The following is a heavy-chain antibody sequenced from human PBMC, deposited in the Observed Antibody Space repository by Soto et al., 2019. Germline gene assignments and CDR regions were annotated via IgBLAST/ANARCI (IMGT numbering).Heavy chain of an antibody. V-gene: IGHV4-30-2*01. CDR2: IYHSDSDT. Sequence: QLQLQESGSGLVKPSQTLSLTCAVSGGSISSGGYSWSWIRQPPGKGLEWIGYIYHSDSDTRYSPSFQGQVTISADKSITTAYLQWSSLKASDTAMYYCARLGLSGYGPDYWGQGTLVTVAS. CDR3: ARLGLSGYGPDY. CDR1: GGSISSGGYS. D-gene: IGHD3-9*01. J-gene: IGHJ4*02.